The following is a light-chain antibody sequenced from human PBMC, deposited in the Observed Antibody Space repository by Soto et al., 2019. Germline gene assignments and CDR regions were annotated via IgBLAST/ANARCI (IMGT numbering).Light chain of an antibody. J-gene: IGKJ4*01. CDR3: QQRSDWPPGLT. CDR2: NAS. CDR1: QSISSY. V-gene: IGKV3-11*01. Sequence: EIVLTQSPATLSLSPGERATLSCRACQSISSYLAWYQQKPGQAPRLLIYNASNRATGIPARFSGSGSGTDFTLTISSLEPEDFAIYYWQQRSDWPPGLTFGGGTKVEIK.